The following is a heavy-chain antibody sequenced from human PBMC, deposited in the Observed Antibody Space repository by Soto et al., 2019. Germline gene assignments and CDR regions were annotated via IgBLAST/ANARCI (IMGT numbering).Heavy chain of an antibody. J-gene: IGHJ4*02. CDR1: GGSISSSSYY. D-gene: IGHD6-19*01. V-gene: IGHV4-39*01. CDR3: ARRSSSGWYDY. CDR2: IYYSGTT. Sequence: SETLSLTCTVSGGSISSSSYYWGWIRQPPGKGLEWIGSIYYSGTTYYNPSLKSRVTISVHTSKIQFSLRLSSVTAADTAVYYCARRSSSGWYDYWGQGTLVTVSS.